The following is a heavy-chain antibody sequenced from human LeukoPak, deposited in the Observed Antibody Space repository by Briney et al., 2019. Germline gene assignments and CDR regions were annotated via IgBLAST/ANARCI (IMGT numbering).Heavy chain of an antibody. CDR3: ARGLGSYYAGLD. CDR2: ISAYNGNT. J-gene: IGHJ4*02. D-gene: IGHD1-26*01. V-gene: IGHV1-18*01. Sequence: ASVKVSCKASGYTFTSYGISCVRQAPGQGLEWMGWISAYNGNTNYAQKLQGRVTMTTDTSTSTAFMELRSLRSDDASVYYCARGLGSYYAGLDWGQGTLVTVSS. CDR1: GYTFTSYG.